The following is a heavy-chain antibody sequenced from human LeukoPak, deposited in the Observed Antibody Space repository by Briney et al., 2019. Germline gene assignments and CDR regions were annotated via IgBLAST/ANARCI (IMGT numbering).Heavy chain of an antibody. Sequence: ASVKVSCKASGHTFTSYDINWVRQATGQGLEWMGWMNPNSGNTGYAQKFQGRVTMTRNTSISTAYMELSSLRSEDTAVYYCVTAYSSGWFPSYFDYWGQGALVTVSS. J-gene: IGHJ4*02. CDR2: MNPNSGNT. V-gene: IGHV1-8*01. CDR3: VTAYSSGWFPSYFDY. D-gene: IGHD6-19*01. CDR1: GHTFTSYD.